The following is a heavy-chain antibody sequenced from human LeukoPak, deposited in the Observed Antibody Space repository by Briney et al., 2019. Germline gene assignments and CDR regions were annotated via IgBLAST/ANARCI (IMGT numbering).Heavy chain of an antibody. CDR2: IYYSGST. Sequence: SETLSLTCTVSGGSISSGDYYWSWIRQPPGKGLEWIGYIYYSGSTYYNPSLKSRVTISVDTSKNQFSLKLSSATAADTAVYYCARGSSLHPYYWGQGTLATVSS. CDR1: GGSISSGDYY. D-gene: IGHD6-6*01. J-gene: IGHJ4*02. CDR3: ARGSSLHPYY. V-gene: IGHV4-30-4*08.